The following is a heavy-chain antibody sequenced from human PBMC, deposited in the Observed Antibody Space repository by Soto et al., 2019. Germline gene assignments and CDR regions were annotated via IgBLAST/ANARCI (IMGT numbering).Heavy chain of an antibody. CDR2: IKEDGSEK. J-gene: IGHJ4*02. V-gene: IGHV3-7*01. D-gene: IGHD3-10*01. Sequence: SWVRQAPGKGLEWVANIKEDGSEKNYVDSVRGQFTISRDNAKNSLYLQMNSLRAEDTAVHYCARERYYYGSGDYWGQGTLVTVSS. CDR3: ARERYYYGSGDY.